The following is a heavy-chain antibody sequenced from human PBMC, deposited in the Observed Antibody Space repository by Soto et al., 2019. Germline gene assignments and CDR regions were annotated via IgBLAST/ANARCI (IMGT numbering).Heavy chain of an antibody. D-gene: IGHD6-13*01. CDR3: ARGAIAAAGPYYYYYYGMDV. J-gene: IGHJ6*02. V-gene: IGHV1-69*13. CDR2: IIPIFGTA. CDR1: GGTFSSYA. Sequence: VKVSCKASGGTFSSYAISWVRQAPGQGLEWMGGIIPIFGTANYAQKFQGRVTITADESTSTAYMELSSLRSEDTAVYYCARGAIAAAGPYYYYYYGMDVWGQGTTVTVSS.